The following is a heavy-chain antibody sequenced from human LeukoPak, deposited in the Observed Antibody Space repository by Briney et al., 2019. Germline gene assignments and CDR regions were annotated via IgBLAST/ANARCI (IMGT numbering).Heavy chain of an antibody. CDR2: ISAYNGNT. CDR1: GYTFTSYG. Sequence: GASVKVSCKASGYTFTSYGISWVRQAPGQGLEWMGWISAYNGNTNYAQKLQGRVTMTTDTSTSTAYMELRSLRSDDTAVYYCARSRGYSDLYYYDMDVWGQGTTVTVSS. CDR3: ARSRGYSDLYYYDMDV. D-gene: IGHD5-12*01. J-gene: IGHJ6*02. V-gene: IGHV1-18*01.